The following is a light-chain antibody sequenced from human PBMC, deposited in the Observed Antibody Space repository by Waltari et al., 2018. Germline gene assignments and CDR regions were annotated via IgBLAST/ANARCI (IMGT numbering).Light chain of an antibody. CDR1: QSISTY. Sequence: DIQMTQSPSSLSASVGDRVTITCRASQSISTYFNWYQQKPGKAPKLLIYAASSLQSGVPSRFSGSGSGTEFTLIISSLQPEDFATYYCQQSYSTPWTFGQGTKEDIK. J-gene: IGKJ1*01. CDR2: AAS. V-gene: IGKV1-39*01. CDR3: QQSYSTPWT.